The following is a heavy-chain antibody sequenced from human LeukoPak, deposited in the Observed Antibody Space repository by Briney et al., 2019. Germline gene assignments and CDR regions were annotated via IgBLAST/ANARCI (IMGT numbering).Heavy chain of an antibody. CDR2: IYTSGST. J-gene: IGHJ4*02. CDR1: GGSISSGDYY. CDR3: AGQGLLYRTGLIDY. V-gene: IGHV4-61*02. D-gene: IGHD3-3*01. Sequence: PSQTLSLTCTVSGGSISSGDYYWSWIRQPPGKGLEWIGRIYTSGSTNYNPSLKSRVTISVDTSKNQFSLKLSSVTAADTAVYYCAGQGLLYRTGLIDYWGQGTLVTVSS.